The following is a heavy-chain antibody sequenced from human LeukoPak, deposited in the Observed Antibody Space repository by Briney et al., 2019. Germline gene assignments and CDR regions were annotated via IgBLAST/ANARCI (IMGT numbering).Heavy chain of an antibody. Sequence: GGSLRLSCAASGFTVSSNYMSWVRQAPGKGLEWVSVIYSGGSTYYADSVKGRFTISRDNAKNSLYLQMNSLRAEDTAVYYCARENSGGYYPHYHYYGMDVWGQGTTVTVSS. CDR2: IYSGGST. CDR1: GFTVSSNY. V-gene: IGHV3-66*01. D-gene: IGHD3-22*01. J-gene: IGHJ6*02. CDR3: ARENSGGYYPHYHYYGMDV.